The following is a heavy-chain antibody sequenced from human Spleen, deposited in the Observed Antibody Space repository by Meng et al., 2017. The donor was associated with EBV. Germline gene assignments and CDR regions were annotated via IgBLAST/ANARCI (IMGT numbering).Heavy chain of an antibody. CDR3: ARQDGGGYSGYFDC. V-gene: IGHV1-69*06. J-gene: IGHJ4*02. CDR2: IIPIFGTT. D-gene: IGHD4-23*01. Sequence: QVRLGQAGEEVKKPGSAWKVSWEASGGTFMTSAINWVRQAPGQGLEWMGGIIPIFGTTNYAQKFQDRLTITADKSTSRLYMELSSLRSDDTGVYFCARQDGGGYSGYFDCWGQGTLVTVSS. CDR1: GGTFMTSA.